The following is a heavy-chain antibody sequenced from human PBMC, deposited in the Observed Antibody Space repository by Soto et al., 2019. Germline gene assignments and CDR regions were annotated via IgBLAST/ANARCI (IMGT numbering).Heavy chain of an antibody. Sequence: GGSLRLSCAASGFTFSSYGMHWVRQAPGKGLEWVAVIWYDGSNKYYADSVKGRFTISRDNSKNTLYLQMNSLRAEDTAVYYCAREKGSIAAPDAFDIWGQGTIVAVSS. CDR2: IWYDGSNK. CDR3: AREKGSIAAPDAFDI. V-gene: IGHV3-33*01. CDR1: GFTFSSYG. J-gene: IGHJ3*02. D-gene: IGHD6-6*01.